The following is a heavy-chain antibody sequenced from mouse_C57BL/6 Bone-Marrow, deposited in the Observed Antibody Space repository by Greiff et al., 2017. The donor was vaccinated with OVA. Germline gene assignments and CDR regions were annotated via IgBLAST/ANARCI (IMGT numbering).Heavy chain of an antibody. V-gene: IGHV5-17*01. J-gene: IGHJ1*03. CDR1: GFTFSDYG. D-gene: IGHD4-1*01. CDR2: ISSGSSTI. CDR3: ARMGIYWYFDV. Sequence: EMQLVESGGGLVKPGGSLKLSCAASGFTFSDYGMHWVRQAPEKGLEWVAYISSGSSTIYYADTVKGRFTISRDNAKNTLFLQMTSLRSEDTAMYYCARMGIYWYFDVWGTGTTVTVSS.